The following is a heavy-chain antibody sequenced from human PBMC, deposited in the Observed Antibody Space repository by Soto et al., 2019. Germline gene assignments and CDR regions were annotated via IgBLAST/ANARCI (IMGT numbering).Heavy chain of an antibody. Sequence: GRSLRRSCAAVGFTVSSNYISWVRQAPGKGPEWVSGIYSGGDTYYADSVRGRFTVSRDNSKNTLYLQMNSLRAEDTAVYYCARGVGWLVHAFDLWGQGTKVTASS. CDR1: GFTVSSNY. CDR2: IYSGGDT. CDR3: ARGVGWLVHAFDL. J-gene: IGHJ3*01. V-gene: IGHV3-53*01. D-gene: IGHD3-22*01.